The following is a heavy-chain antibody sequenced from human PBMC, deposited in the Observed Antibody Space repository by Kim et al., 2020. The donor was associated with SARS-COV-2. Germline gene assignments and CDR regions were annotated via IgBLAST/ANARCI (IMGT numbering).Heavy chain of an antibody. D-gene: IGHD2-21*01. J-gene: IGHJ6*02. CDR2: IHDGGSA. CDR3: AGHCGGGPCQYGMDV. CDR1: GGSFNGNY. V-gene: IGHV4-34*01. Sequence: SETLSLTCAVYGGSFNGNYWSWIRQSPEKGLEWIGQIHDGGSATYNPSLRSRVAISIDTSKSQFSLRVNSVTAADTAVYYCAGHCGGGPCQYGMDVWGQGTTVTVSS.